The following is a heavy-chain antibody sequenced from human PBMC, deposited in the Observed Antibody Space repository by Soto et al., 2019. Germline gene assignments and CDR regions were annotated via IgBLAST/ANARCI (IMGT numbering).Heavy chain of an antibody. CDR1: GFSFTGYY. J-gene: IGHJ5*02. V-gene: IGHV1-2*02. Sequence: SVKVSCKASGFSFTGYYIHWLRQAPGQGLEWMGWINAHSGGTEYAQKFQGRVTLTRDTSIATAYLTLTSLTSDDTALYYCAKDLTRQLAYWLDPWGQGTQVTASS. CDR2: INAHSGGT. D-gene: IGHD6-6*01. CDR3: AKDLTRQLAYWLDP.